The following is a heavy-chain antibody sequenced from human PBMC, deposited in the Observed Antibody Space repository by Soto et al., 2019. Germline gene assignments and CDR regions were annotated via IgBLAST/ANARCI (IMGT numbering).Heavy chain of an antibody. CDR3: AWHQEPYSSSIEYYFDY. CDR2: IYYSGST. J-gene: IGHJ4*02. V-gene: IGHV4-31*03. Sequence: SETLSLTCTVSGCSISSGDYYWSWIRQRPGKGLEWIGYIYYSGSTYYNPSLKSRVTISLDTSKNQLALKLSSVTAADTAVYYCAWHQEPYSSSIEYYFDYWGQGTLVTVPS. CDR1: GCSISSGDYY. D-gene: IGHD6-6*01.